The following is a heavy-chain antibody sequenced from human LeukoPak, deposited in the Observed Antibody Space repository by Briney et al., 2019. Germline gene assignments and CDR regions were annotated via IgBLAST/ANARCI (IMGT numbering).Heavy chain of an antibody. J-gene: IGHJ4*02. V-gene: IGHV4-39*01. CDR1: GGSISSGSYY. CDR2: IYYSGST. D-gene: IGHD6-19*01. CDR3: ARSSGWSRYFDY. Sequence: PSETLSLTCTVSGGSISSGSYYWSWIRQPAGKGLEWIGSIYYSGSTYYNPSLKSRVTISVDTSKNQFSLKLSSVTAADTAVYYCARSSGWSRYFDYWGQGTLATVSS.